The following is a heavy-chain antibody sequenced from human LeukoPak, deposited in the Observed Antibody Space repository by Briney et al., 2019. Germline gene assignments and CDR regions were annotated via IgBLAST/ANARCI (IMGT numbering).Heavy chain of an antibody. D-gene: IGHD6-19*01. CDR1: GGSFSGYY. CDR2: INHSGNT. J-gene: IGHJ6*02. V-gene: IGHV4-34*01. Sequence: PSETLSLTCAVYGGSFSGYYWSWIRQPPGKGLEWIGEINHSGNTNYNPSLKSRVTISVDTSKNQFSLKLSSVTAADTAVYYCARGRGSSGWYYYYYGMDVWGQGTTVTVSS. CDR3: ARGRGSSGWYYYYYGMDV.